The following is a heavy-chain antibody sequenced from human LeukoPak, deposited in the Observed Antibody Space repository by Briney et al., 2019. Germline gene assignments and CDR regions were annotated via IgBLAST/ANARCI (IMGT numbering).Heavy chain of an antibody. CDR2: ISYDGSNK. CDR1: GFTFSSYA. CDR3: ARGPDIVVVPAATYYYYYGMDV. V-gene: IGHV3-30-3*01. Sequence: GGSLRLSCAASGFTFSSYAMHWVRQAPGKGLEWVAVISYDGSNKYYADSVKGRFTISRGNSKNTLYLQMNSLRAEDTAVYYCARGPDIVVVPAATYYYYYGMDVWGQGTTVTVSS. D-gene: IGHD2-2*01. J-gene: IGHJ6*02.